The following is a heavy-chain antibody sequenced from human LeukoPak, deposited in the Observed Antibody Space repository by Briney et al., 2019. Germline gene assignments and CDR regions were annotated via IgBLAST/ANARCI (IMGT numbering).Heavy chain of an antibody. V-gene: IGHV4-59*01. Sequence: PSETLSLTCTVSGASISSYYWSWIRQPPGKGLEWIGYIYYSGSTNSNPSLNSRVTISVDTSKNQFSLNLSSVTAADTAVYYCASAYYHDSSGYHLPDYWGQGTLVTVSS. D-gene: IGHD3-22*01. CDR1: GASISSYY. J-gene: IGHJ4*02. CDR3: ASAYYHDSSGYHLPDY. CDR2: IYYSGST.